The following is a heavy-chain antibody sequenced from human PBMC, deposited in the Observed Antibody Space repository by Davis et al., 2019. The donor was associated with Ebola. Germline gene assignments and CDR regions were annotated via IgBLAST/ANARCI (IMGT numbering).Heavy chain of an antibody. V-gene: IGHV5-51*01. Sequence: GESLKISCKESGNSFTSYWISWVRQMPGKGLEWMGIIYTGDSDTRYSPSFRGQVTISAVKSIRTAYLQWSSLKASDTAMYYCATLRRTITGMDDAFDIWGQGTLVTVSS. CDR3: ATLRRTITGMDDAFDI. J-gene: IGHJ3*02. CDR2: IYTGDSDT. CDR1: GNSFTSYW. D-gene: IGHD1-20*01.